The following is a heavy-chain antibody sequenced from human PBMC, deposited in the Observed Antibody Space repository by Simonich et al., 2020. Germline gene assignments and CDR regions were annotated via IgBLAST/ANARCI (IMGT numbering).Heavy chain of an antibody. CDR3: ARHDRWLQFYFDY. CDR1: GGSISSYY. Sequence: QVQLQESGPGLVKPSETLSLTCTVSGGSISSYYWSWIRQPPGKGLEWMGYIYYSRTTNYHPTLKSRVTISVDTSKNQFYLKLSSVTAADTAVYYCARHDRWLQFYFDYWGQGTLVTVSS. V-gene: IGHV4-59*08. D-gene: IGHD5-12*01. CDR2: IYYSRTT. J-gene: IGHJ4*02.